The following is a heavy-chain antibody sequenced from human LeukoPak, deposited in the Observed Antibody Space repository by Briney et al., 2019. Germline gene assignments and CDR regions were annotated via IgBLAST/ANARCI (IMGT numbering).Heavy chain of an antibody. CDR3: AKVAYDSSGYYFPAFDI. CDR2: ISGSGGST. V-gene: IGHV3-23*01. CDR1: GFTFSSYA. J-gene: IGHJ3*02. D-gene: IGHD3-22*01. Sequence: GGSLRLSCAASGFTFSSYAMSWVRQAPGKGLEWVSAISGSGGSTYYADSVKGRFTISRDNSKNTLYLQMNSLRAEDTAVYYCAKVAYDSSGYYFPAFDIWGQGTMVTVSS.